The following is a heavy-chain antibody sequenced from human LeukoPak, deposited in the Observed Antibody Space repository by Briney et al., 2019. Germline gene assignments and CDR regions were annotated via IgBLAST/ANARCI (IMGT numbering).Heavy chain of an antibody. CDR3: AEATSSGWYRPYYYYYMDV. CDR2: IKQDGSEK. V-gene: IGHV3-7*01. D-gene: IGHD6-19*01. J-gene: IGHJ6*03. CDR1: GFTFSSYW. Sequence: GGSLRLSCAASGFTFSSYWMSWVRQAPGKGLEWVANIKQDGSEKYYVDSVKGRFTISRENAKNSLYLQMNSLRAEDTAVYYCAEATSSGWYRPYYYYYMDVWGKGTTVTVSS.